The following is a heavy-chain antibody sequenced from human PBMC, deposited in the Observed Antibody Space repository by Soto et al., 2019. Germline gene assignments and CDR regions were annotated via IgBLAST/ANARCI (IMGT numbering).Heavy chain of an antibody. CDR3: ARADDYGDYVREGWFDP. CDR1: GGSFSGYY. J-gene: IGHJ5*02. Sequence: QVQLQQWGAGLLKPSETLSLTCAVYGGSFSGYYWSWIRQPPGKGLEWIGEINHSGSTNYNPSLKSRVTISVDTSKNQFSPKLSSVTAADTAVYYCARADDYGDYVREGWFDPWGQGTLVTVSS. D-gene: IGHD4-17*01. V-gene: IGHV4-34*01. CDR2: INHSGST.